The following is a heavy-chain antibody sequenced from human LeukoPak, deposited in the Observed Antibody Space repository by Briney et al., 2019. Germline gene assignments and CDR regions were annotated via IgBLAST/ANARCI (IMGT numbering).Heavy chain of an antibody. D-gene: IGHD5-18*01. CDR1: GFTFSRYG. CDR2: IQYDGTDK. Sequence: PGGSLRLSCSASGFTFSRYGMHWVRQAPGKGLEWVAFIQYDGTDKYYADSVKGRFSISRDNSKNTLYLQMNSLRAEDTAVYYCASRGYNYDWGQGTLVTVSS. J-gene: IGHJ4*02. CDR3: ASRGYNYD. V-gene: IGHV3-30*02.